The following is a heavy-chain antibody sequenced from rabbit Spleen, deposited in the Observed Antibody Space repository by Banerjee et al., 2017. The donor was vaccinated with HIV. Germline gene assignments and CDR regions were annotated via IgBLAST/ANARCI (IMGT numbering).Heavy chain of an antibody. D-gene: IGHD5-1*01. Sequence: QEQLVESGGGLVQPEGSLTLTCKASGFDFSSRYWMSWVRQAPGKGPEWIACIDSGGSGSTYYASWAKGRFTISKISSTTVTLQMTSLTGADTATYFCARDLHYGSVWGPGTLVTVS. J-gene: IGHJ4*02. CDR2: IDSGGSGST. CDR3: ARDLHYGSV. V-gene: IGHV1S45*01. CDR1: GFDFSSRYW.